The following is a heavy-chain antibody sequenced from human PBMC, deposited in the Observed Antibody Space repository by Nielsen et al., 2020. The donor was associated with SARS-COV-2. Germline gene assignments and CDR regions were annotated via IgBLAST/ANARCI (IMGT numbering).Heavy chain of an antibody. CDR2: ISSSSSYT. Sequence: GESLKISCAASGFTFSDYYMSWIRQAPGKGLEWVSYISSSSSYTNYADSVKGRFTISRDNGKNSLFLQMNSLTADDTAVYYCARVTGSGYITNPFDYWGQGMLVTVSS. CDR3: ARVTGSGYITNPFDY. CDR1: GFTFSDYY. D-gene: IGHD5-18*01. J-gene: IGHJ4*02. V-gene: IGHV3-11*05.